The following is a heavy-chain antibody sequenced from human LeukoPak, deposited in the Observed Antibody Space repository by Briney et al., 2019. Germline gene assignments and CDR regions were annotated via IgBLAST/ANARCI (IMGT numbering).Heavy chain of an antibody. CDR3: ARSIPYGTTWYGRSDY. Sequence: GGSLRLSCAASGFPFSSYSITWVRQAPGKGLEWVANIKPDGTTKFYVDSVKGRFTISRDNALNSLYLQMNSLRAEDTAIYYCARSIPYGTTWYGRSDYWGQGTLVTVSS. J-gene: IGHJ4*02. CDR2: IKPDGTTK. V-gene: IGHV3-7*03. D-gene: IGHD6-13*01. CDR1: GFPFSSYS.